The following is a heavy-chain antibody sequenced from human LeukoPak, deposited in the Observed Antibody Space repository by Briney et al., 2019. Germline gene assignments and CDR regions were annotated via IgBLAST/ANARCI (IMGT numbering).Heavy chain of an antibody. CDR2: INHSGST. CDR3: ARARDCSGGSCYSGAEYFQH. Sequence: PSETLSLTCAVYGGSFSGYYWSWIRQPPGKGLEWIGEINHSGSTNYNPSLKSRVTTSVDTSKNQFSLKLSSVTAADTAVYYCARARDCSGGSCYSGAEYFQHWGQGTLVTVSS. D-gene: IGHD2-15*01. J-gene: IGHJ1*01. V-gene: IGHV4-34*01. CDR1: GGSFSGYY.